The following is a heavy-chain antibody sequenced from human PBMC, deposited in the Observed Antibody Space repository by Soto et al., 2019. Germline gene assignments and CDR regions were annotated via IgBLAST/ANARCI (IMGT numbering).Heavy chain of an antibody. D-gene: IGHD6-19*01. Sequence: SETLSLTCTVSGGSISSYYWSWIRQPPGKGLEWIGYIYYSGSTNYNPSLKSRVTISVDTSKNQFSLKLSSVTAADTAVYYCARVVVQWLGGHYFDYWGQGTLVTVSS. CDR3: ARVVVQWLGGHYFDY. CDR1: GGSISSYY. V-gene: IGHV4-59*01. CDR2: IYYSGST. J-gene: IGHJ4*02.